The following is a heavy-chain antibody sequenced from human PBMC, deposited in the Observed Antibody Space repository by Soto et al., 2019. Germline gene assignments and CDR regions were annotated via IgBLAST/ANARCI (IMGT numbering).Heavy chain of an antibody. D-gene: IGHD6-13*01. Sequence: PSETLSLTCAVYGRSFSGYYWSWIRQPPGKGLEWIGEINHSGSTNYNPSLKSRVTISVDTSKNQFSLKLSSVTAADTAVYYCASSIAAAPDWFDPWGQGTLVTVSS. J-gene: IGHJ5*02. V-gene: IGHV4-34*01. CDR1: GRSFSGYY. CDR3: ASSIAAAPDWFDP. CDR2: INHSGST.